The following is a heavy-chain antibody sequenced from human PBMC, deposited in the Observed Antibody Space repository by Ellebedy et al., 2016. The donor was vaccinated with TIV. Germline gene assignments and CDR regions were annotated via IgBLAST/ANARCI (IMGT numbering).Heavy chain of an antibody. CDR3: ARDYGNYHGLDV. Sequence: MPSETLSLTCTVSGASITSNFWAWVRQPPGKGLEWLGLIHYTGGTKFNPSLNSRLTMSADTSKNQFSLRLSSVTVADTAVYYCARDYGNYHGLDVWGQGTAVTVSS. CDR1: GASITSNF. D-gene: IGHD4-17*01. J-gene: IGHJ6*02. V-gene: IGHV4-59*01. CDR2: IHYTGGT.